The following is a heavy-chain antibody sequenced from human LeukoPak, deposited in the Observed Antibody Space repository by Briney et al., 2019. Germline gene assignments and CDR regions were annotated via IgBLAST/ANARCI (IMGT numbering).Heavy chain of an antibody. D-gene: IGHD1-26*01. CDR2: IYYSGST. Sequence: PSETLSLTCTVSGGSISSSIYYWGWIRQPPGKGLEWIGSIYYSGSTYYNPSLKSRVTISVDTSKNQFSLKLSSVTAADTAVYYCARSVLLGDYMDVWGKGTTVTVSS. J-gene: IGHJ6*03. V-gene: IGHV4-39*01. CDR3: ARSVLLGDYMDV. CDR1: GGSISSSIYY.